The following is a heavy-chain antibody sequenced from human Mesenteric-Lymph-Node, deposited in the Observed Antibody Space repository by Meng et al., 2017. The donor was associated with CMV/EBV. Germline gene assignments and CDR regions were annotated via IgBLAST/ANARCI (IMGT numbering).Heavy chain of an antibody. CDR2: ISYDGSYK. D-gene: IGHD3-22*01. CDR3: AKANDSSGYYLSAVDY. Sequence: LSLTCAASGFTFTDYTLHWVRQAPGKGLEWVAVISYDGSYKSYVDSVKGRFTISRDNSKNTLYLQMNSLRAEDTAVYYCAKANDSSGYYLSAVDYWGQGTLVTVSS. J-gene: IGHJ4*02. CDR1: GFTFTDYT. V-gene: IGHV3-30-3*01.